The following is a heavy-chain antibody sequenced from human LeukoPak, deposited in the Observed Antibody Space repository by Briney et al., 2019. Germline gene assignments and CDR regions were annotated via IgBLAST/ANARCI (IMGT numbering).Heavy chain of an antibody. CDR3: ARSSIAARQYFDY. CDR1: GGSISSNDYY. Sequence: SETLSLTCTVSGGSISSNDYYWDWIRQPPGMGLEYIGSIYYSGSTYYNPSLKSRVTISVDTSKNQFSLKLSSVTAADTAVYYCARSSIAARQYFDYWGQGTLVTVSS. D-gene: IGHD6-6*01. V-gene: IGHV4-39*01. J-gene: IGHJ4*02. CDR2: IYYSGST.